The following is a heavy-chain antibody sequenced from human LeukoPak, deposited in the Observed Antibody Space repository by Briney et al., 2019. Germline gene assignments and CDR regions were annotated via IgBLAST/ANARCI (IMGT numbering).Heavy chain of an antibody. CDR3: TRDRFYAMDA. J-gene: IGHJ6*02. V-gene: IGHV3-21*01. CDR2: ISTRSTYI. Sequence: GGSLRLSCAASGFTFSSYSMNWVRQAPGKGLEWVSSISTRSTYIYYADSVKGRFTISRDNAENSLYLQMNSLRAEDTAVYYCTRDRFYAMDAWGQGTTVTVAS. CDR1: GFTFSSYS.